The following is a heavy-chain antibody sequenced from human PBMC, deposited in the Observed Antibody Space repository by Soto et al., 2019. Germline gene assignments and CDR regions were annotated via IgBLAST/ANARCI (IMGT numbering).Heavy chain of an antibody. D-gene: IGHD4-17*01. CDR2: IYYSGST. CDR3: ARLADGDYHLRYFDY. CDR1: GGSISSYY. Sequence: PSETLSLTCTVSGGSISSYYWSWIRQPPGKGLEWIGYIYYSGSTNYNPSLKSRVTISVDTSKNQFSLKLSSVTAADTAVYYCARLADGDYHLRYFDYWGQGTLVTVSS. V-gene: IGHV4-59*08. J-gene: IGHJ4*02.